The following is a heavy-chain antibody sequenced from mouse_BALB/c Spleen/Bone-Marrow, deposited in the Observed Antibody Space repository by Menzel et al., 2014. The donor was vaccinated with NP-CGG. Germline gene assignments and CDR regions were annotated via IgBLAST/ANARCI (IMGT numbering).Heavy chain of an antibody. CDR1: GFAFSRYW. Sequence: EVMLVESGGGLVQPGGSLKLSCAASGFAFSRYWMSWVRQAPGKGLKWIGEINPDSSTINYTPSLKDKFIISRDNAKNTLYLQMSKVRSEDTALYYCARPDGSPYAMDYWGQGTSVTVSS. J-gene: IGHJ4*01. D-gene: IGHD2-3*01. CDR2: INPDSSTI. CDR3: ARPDGSPYAMDY. V-gene: IGHV4-1*02.